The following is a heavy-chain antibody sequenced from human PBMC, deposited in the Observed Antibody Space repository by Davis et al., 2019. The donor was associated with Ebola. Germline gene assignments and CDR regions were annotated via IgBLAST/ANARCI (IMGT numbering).Heavy chain of an antibody. V-gene: IGHV1-2*06. D-gene: IGHD4-17*01. Sequence: AASVTVSCKASGYTFTGYYMHWVRQAPGQGLEWMGRINPNSGGTNYAQKFQGRVTMTRDTSISTAYMELSRLRSDDTAVYYCARLTVTPIIGAFDIWGQGTMVTVSS. CDR2: INPNSGGT. CDR3: ARLTVTPIIGAFDI. CDR1: GYTFTGYY. J-gene: IGHJ3*02.